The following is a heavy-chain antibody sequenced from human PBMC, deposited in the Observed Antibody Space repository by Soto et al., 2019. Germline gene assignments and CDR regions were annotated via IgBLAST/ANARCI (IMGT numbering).Heavy chain of an antibody. CDR2: IWSDGNNR. CDR3: VRGDNWNDEASDY. D-gene: IGHD1-1*01. CDR1: GFMFSNHG. Sequence: GGSLSLSCAASGFMFSNHGMHWVRQAPGKGLEWVAVIWSDGNNRYYADSVKGRFTISRDNSKNTVYLQMNSLRAEDTAVYYCVRGDNWNDEASDYWGQGTLVTSPQ. J-gene: IGHJ4*02. V-gene: IGHV3-33*01.